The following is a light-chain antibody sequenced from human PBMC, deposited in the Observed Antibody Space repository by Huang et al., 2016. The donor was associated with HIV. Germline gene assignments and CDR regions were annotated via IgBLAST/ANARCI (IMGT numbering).Light chain of an antibody. CDR2: RAS. V-gene: IGKV1-5*03. Sequence: DIQMTQSPSTLSASAGDRVTITCRASQNINTWLAWYQQRPGKAPDLLIYRASSLQVGVPSRFTGSGSGTEFTLTITSLQPDDLGTYYCQQYNTYLYTFGQGTKLEI. CDR1: QNINTW. CDR3: QQYNTYLYT. J-gene: IGKJ2*01.